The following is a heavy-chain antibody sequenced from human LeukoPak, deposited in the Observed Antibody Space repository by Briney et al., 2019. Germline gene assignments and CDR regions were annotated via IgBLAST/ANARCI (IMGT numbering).Heavy chain of an antibody. Sequence: PGGSLRLSCAASGFTFSSYSMHWVRQAPGKGLEWVSCVSSSSDKMYYADSVKGRFTISRDNAKNSLYLQMNSLRAEDTAVYYCARTKGDGRFYWAYFDFWGQGTLATVSS. J-gene: IGHJ4*02. D-gene: IGHD3-9*01. CDR2: VSSSSDKM. CDR1: GFTFSSYS. CDR3: ARTKGDGRFYWAYFDF. V-gene: IGHV3-21*01.